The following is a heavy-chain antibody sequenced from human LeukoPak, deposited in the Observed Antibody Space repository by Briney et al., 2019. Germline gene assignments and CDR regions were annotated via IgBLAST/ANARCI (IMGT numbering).Heavy chain of an antibody. J-gene: IGHJ5*02. CDR2: IYPGDSDT. CDR3: AKFHSSGYSRWFDP. D-gene: IGHD3-22*01. V-gene: IGHV5-51*01. CDR1: GYSFTTNW. Sequence: GESLKISCKGSGYSFTTNWIGWVRQMAGKGLEWMGIIYPGDSDTRYSPSFQGQVTISADKSISTAYLQWSSLKASDTAMYYCAKFHSSGYSRWFDPWGQGTLVTVSS.